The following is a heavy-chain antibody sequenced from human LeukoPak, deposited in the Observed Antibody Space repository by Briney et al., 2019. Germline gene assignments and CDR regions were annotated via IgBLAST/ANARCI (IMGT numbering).Heavy chain of an antibody. CDR1: GFTFTTYS. V-gene: IGHV3-21*01. CDR3: ARGRAPGWFDP. J-gene: IGHJ5*02. CDR2: ISNNNKYI. Sequence: PGGSLRLSCAASGFTFTTYSMNWVRQAPGKGLEWVSSISNNNKYIYYADSVRGRFTISRDNTNNSLYLQMNSLRAEDTAVYYCARGRAPGWFDPWGQGTLVTVSS.